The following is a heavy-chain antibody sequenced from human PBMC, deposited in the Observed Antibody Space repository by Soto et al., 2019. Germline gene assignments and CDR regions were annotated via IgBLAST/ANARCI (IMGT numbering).Heavy chain of an antibody. CDR2: IHSDGNT. CDR3: ARHAWLES. Sequence: EVQLVETGGGLIQPGGSLRLSCAASGFNVNSNSMNWVRQAPGKGLEWLSVIHSDGNTAYAGSVKGRFTISRDSSENTLYLQMNSLRGEDPAVYYCARHAWLESWGQGPLVTVSS. J-gene: IGHJ5*01. CDR1: GFNVNSNS. V-gene: IGHV3-53*02.